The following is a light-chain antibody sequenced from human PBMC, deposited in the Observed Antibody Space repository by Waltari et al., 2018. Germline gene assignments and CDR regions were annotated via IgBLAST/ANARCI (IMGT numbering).Light chain of an antibody. Sequence: QLVLTQSPSASASLGASVKLTCTLSSGHRTYAIAWHHQQAEKGPRYLMKIKRDGSHNKGYGIPDRFSGSTSGAERYLTISSLQSEDEADYYCQTWGAGIRVFGTGTKVTVL. CDR2: IKRDGSH. CDR3: QTWGAGIRV. CDR1: SGHRTYA. J-gene: IGLJ1*01. V-gene: IGLV4-69*01.